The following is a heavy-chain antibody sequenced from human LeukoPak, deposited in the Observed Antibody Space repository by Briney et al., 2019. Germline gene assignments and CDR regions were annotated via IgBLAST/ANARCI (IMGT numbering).Heavy chain of an antibody. Sequence: SETLSLTCTVSGGSISSSVYYWGWIRQPPGKGLEWIGSIYYSGSTYYNPSLKSRVTISVDTSKNQFSLKLASVTAADTAIYYCAKGAGGFSYYNWFDPWGQGTLVTVSS. CDR2: IYYSGST. J-gene: IGHJ5*02. V-gene: IGHV4-39*07. D-gene: IGHD5-18*01. CDR1: GGSISSSVYY. CDR3: AKGAGGFSYYNWFDP.